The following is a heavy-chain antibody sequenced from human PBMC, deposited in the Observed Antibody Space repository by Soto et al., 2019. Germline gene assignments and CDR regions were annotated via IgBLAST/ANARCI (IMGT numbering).Heavy chain of an antibody. J-gene: IGHJ3*02. V-gene: IGHV3-33*06. CDR3: AKNLLEEPADYYDTKADALDT. CDR1: GFTFSRYG. CDR2: ISYDGSRT. Sequence: QVQLVESGGGVVQPGRPLRLSCAASGFTFSRYGVHWVRQAPGKGLEWVSFISYDGSRTYYADSVKGRFTISRDNSKNTVFLQMDSLRAEDTAVYYFAKNLLEEPADYYDTKADALDTWGQGTMVTVSS. D-gene: IGHD3-22*01.